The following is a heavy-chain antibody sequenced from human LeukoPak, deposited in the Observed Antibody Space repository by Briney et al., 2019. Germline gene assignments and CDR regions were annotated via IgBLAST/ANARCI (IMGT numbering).Heavy chain of an antibody. V-gene: IGHV3-48*03. CDR2: ISSSSGNK. CDR1: GFTFSGYE. J-gene: IGHJ4*02. Sequence: PGGSLRLSCAASGFTFSGYEMNWVRQAPGKGLEWVSYISSSSGNKYYADSVKGRFTISRDNAKNSLYLQMNSLRAEDTAVYYCARESCSSTSCSYFESWGQGTLVTVSS. D-gene: IGHD2-2*01. CDR3: ARESCSSTSCSYFES.